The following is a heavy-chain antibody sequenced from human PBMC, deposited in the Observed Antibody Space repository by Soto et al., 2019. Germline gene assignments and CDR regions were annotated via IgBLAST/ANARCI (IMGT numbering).Heavy chain of an antibody. J-gene: IGHJ4*02. Sequence: EVQLLESGGGLVQPGGSLRLSCAASGFTFSSYAMRWVRQAPGKGLEWVLAISGSGDSTYYADSVKGRLTISRDNSKNTLYLQMNSLRADYTAVYYCAIRGSGIYYDYWGQGTLVTVSS. D-gene: IGHD1-26*01. V-gene: IGHV3-23*01. CDR3: AIRGSGIYYDY. CDR1: GFTFSSYA. CDR2: ISGSGDST.